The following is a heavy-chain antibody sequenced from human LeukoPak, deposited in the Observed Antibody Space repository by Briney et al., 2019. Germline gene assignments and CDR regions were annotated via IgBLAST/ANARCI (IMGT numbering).Heavy chain of an antibody. CDR3: ARRKGRGYSYGGIDY. CDR2: IYYSGST. CDR1: GGSISSSSYY. V-gene: IGHV4-39*07. D-gene: IGHD5-18*01. Sequence: PSETLSLTCTVSGGSISSSSYYWGWIRQPPGKGLEWIGSIYYSGSTYYNPSLKSRVTISVDTSKNQFSLKLSSVTAADTAVYYCARRKGRGYSYGGIDYWGQGTLVTVSS. J-gene: IGHJ4*02.